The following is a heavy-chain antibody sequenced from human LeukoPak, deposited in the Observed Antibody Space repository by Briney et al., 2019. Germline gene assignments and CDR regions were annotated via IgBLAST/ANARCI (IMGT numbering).Heavy chain of an antibody. Sequence: GGSLRLSCAASGFTFSNYWMHWVRQDPGKGLVWVSLINPDGSITNYADSVKGRFTISRDNSKSTLYLQMNSLRVEDTAVYYCARGRERFDPWGQGTLVTVSS. CDR1: GFTFSNYW. CDR2: INPDGSIT. V-gene: IGHV3-74*01. CDR3: ARGRERFDP. J-gene: IGHJ5*02.